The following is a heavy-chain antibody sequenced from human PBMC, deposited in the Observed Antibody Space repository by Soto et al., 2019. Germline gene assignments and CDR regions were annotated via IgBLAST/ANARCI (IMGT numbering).Heavy chain of an antibody. CDR3: AKDRVVVVPAAIGYGMDV. CDR1: GFTFSSYG. J-gene: IGHJ6*01. V-gene: IGHV3-30*18. D-gene: IGHD2-2*01. CDR2: ISYDGSNK. Sequence: QVQLVESGGGVVQPGRSLRLSCAASGFTFSSYGMHWVRQAPGKGLEWVAVISYDGSNKYYADSVKGRFTISRDNSKNTLYLQMNSLRAEDTAVYYCAKDRVVVVPAAIGYGMDVW.